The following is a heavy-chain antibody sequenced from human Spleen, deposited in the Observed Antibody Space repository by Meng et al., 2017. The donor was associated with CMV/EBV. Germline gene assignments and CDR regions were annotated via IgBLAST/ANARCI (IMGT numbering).Heavy chain of an antibody. CDR2: IENDGSNK. CDR1: GFTFSRYA. D-gene: IGHD1-26*01. V-gene: IGHV3-30*02. J-gene: IGHJ3*02. CDR3: VKFFRWDQPDDAFDI. Sequence: GESLKISCAGSGFTFSRYAMDWVRQGPGKGLEWLTYIENDGSNKYYSDSVKGRFTVSRDNFKNTVHLQMNSLRVEDTALYYCVKFFRWDQPDDAFDIWGHGTMVTVSS.